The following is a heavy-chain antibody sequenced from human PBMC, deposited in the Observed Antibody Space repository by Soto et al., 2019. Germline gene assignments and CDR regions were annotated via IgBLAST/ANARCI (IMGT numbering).Heavy chain of an antibody. Sequence: QVQLVQSGAEVKKPGSSVKVSCKASGGTFSSYAISWVRQAPGQGLEWMGGIIPIFGTANYAQKFQGRVTIAADESTSTAHMELSRRRSEDTAVYYGARGGRVAAIGAFDIWGQGTMVTVSS. J-gene: IGHJ3*02. D-gene: IGHD6-13*01. CDR1: GGTFSSYA. CDR2: IIPIFGTA. V-gene: IGHV1-69*01. CDR3: ARGGRVAAIGAFDI.